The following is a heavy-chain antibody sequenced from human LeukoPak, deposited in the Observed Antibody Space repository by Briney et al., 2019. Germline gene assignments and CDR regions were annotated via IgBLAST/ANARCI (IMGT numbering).Heavy chain of an antibody. D-gene: IGHD3-22*01. J-gene: IGHJ4*02. V-gene: IGHV3-23*01. Sequence: PGGSLRLSCAASGFTFSSYAMSWVRQAPGKGLEWVSAISGSGGSTYYADSVKGRFTISRDNSKNTLYLQMNSLRAEDTAVYYCATDLRQYCYDSSGYYPYWGQGTLVAVSS. CDR1: GFTFSSYA. CDR3: ATDLRQYCYDSSGYYPY. CDR2: ISGSGGST.